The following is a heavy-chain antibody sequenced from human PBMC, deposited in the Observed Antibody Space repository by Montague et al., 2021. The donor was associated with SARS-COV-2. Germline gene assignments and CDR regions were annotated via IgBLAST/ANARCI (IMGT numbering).Heavy chain of an antibody. CDR3: ARRWRYGYKMFDY. CDR2: INHSGST. V-gene: IGHV4-34*01. Sequence: SETLSLTCAVYGGSFSGYYWSWIRQPPGKGLEWIGEINHSGSTNYNPSLKSRVTISVDTSKNQFSLKLSSVTAADTAVYYCARRWRYGYKMFDYWGQGTLVTVSS. J-gene: IGHJ4*02. D-gene: IGHD5-18*01. CDR1: GGSFSGYY.